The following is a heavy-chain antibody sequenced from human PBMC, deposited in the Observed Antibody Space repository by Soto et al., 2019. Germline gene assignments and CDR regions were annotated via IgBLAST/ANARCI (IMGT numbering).Heavy chain of an antibody. J-gene: IGHJ4*02. CDR3: ARGVGSSPPQY. D-gene: IGHD1-26*01. V-gene: IGHV4-59*01. Sequence: SETLSLTCTISVGSFSVYYWSWIRQSTGQGLEWIGYIYASGSPYYNPSLRSRVTISADTSKNQISLKLTSPTAADTAVYYCARGVGSSPPQYWGRGTLATVSS. CDR2: IYASGSP. CDR1: VGSFSVYY.